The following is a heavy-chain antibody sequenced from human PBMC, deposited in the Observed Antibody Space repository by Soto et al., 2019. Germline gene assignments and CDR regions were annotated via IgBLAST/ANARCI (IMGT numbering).Heavy chain of an antibody. J-gene: IGHJ4*02. CDR3: AGVDS. Sequence: NPGGSLRLSCEASGFTCSRVSMNWVRQVPGKGLEWGASISSGSSDTWYADSVNGRFIISRDNAQNFLFLQMSPLRPEDTAMYYCAGVDSWGPGTQVTVSS. CDR2: ISSGSSDT. V-gene: IGHV3-21*01. CDR1: GFTCSRVS.